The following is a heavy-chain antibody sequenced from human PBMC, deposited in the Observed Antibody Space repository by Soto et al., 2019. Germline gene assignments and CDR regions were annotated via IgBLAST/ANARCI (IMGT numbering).Heavy chain of an antibody. J-gene: IGHJ4*02. Sequence: QVQLVQSGPELKNPGASVKVACKASGFTFTSYGFSWVRQAPGQGLEWMGGVNAFNGKRKYAHNLQGRVTMTTDTSTSTAYMELRSLRSDDTAVYYCARDDDFWGGSLLHWGQGTLITVSS. CDR2: VNAFNGKR. CDR3: ARDDDFWGGSLLH. V-gene: IGHV1-18*01. CDR1: GFTFTSYG. D-gene: IGHD3-3*01.